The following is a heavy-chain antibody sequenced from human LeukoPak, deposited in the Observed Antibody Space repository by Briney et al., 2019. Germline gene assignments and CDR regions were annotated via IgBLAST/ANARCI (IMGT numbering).Heavy chain of an antibody. J-gene: IGHJ5*02. Sequence: APVKVSCKASGYTFSGYYIHWVRQAPGQGLEWMGWINPNSGGTNYARKFQGRVTMTRDTSISTAYMELSRLRSDDTAVYYCARGLPGGFDPWGQGTLVTVSS. V-gene: IGHV1-2*02. CDR3: ARGLPGGFDP. D-gene: IGHD2-21*02. CDR2: INPNSGGT. CDR1: GYTFSGYY.